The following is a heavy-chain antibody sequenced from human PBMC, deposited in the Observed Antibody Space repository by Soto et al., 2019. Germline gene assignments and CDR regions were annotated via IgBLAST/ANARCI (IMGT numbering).Heavy chain of an antibody. CDR1: GFTFSSYG. CDR2: ISYDGSNK. CDR3: ARVKVEYYYDSSGLNWFDP. D-gene: IGHD3-22*01. J-gene: IGHJ5*02. V-gene: IGHV3-30*03. Sequence: GGSLRLSCAASGFTFSSYGMHWVRQAPGKGLEWVAVISYDGSNKYYADSVKGRFTMTTDTSTSTAYMELRSLRSDDTAVYYCARVKVEYYYDSSGLNWFDPWGQGTLVTVSS.